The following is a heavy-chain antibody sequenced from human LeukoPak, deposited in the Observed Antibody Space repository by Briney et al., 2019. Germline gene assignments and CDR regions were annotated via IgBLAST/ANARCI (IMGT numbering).Heavy chain of an antibody. V-gene: IGHV4-61*02. CDR1: GDSISSGDYY. CDR3: ARGPYSNDSSGAFDI. Sequence: SETLSLTCTVSGDSISSGDYYGPWIRQPGGKGLEWIERISSSGSTNYNPSLKSRVTISVDTSKNQFSLKLSSVTAADTAVYFCARGPYSNDSSGAFDIWGQGTMVTVSS. J-gene: IGHJ3*02. D-gene: IGHD3-22*01. CDR2: ISSSGST.